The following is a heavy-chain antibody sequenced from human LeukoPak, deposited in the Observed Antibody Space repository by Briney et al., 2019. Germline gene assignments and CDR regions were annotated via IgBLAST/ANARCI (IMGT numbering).Heavy chain of an antibody. CDR2: ISSSGSTI. D-gene: IGHD5-18*01. V-gene: IGHV3-11*01. J-gene: IGHJ6*02. CDR1: GFTFSDYY. Sequence: PGRSLRLSCAASGFTFSDYYMSWIRQAPGKGLEWVSYISSSGSTIYYADSVKGRFTISRDNAKNSLYLQMNSLRAEDTAVYYCARDRPGYSTYYYYGMDVWGQGTTVTVSS. CDR3: ARDRPGYSTYYYYGMDV.